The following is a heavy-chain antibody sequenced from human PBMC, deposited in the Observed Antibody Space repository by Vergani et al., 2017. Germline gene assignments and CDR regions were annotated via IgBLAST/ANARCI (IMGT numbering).Heavy chain of an antibody. CDR3: ARGFGGPGGYYMDV. V-gene: IGHV3-33*01. D-gene: IGHD3-10*01. Sequence: QVQLVESGGGVVQPGRSLRLSCAASGFTFSSYGMHWVRQAPGKGLEWVAVIWYDGTNKYYADSVKGRFTISRDNSKNTLYLQMNSLRAEDTAVYNCARGFGGPGGYYMDVWGKGTTVTVSS. CDR2: IWYDGTNK. CDR1: GFTFSSYG. J-gene: IGHJ6*03.